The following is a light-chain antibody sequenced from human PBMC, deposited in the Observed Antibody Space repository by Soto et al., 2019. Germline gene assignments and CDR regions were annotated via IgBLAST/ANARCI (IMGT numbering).Light chain of an antibody. Sequence: EIVLTQSPGTLSLSPGERATLSCRASQTVNSIYLAWYQQKPGQAPRLLIYGTSNRATGIPDRFSGSGSGTDLTLTISRLEPEDFAVYYCQQYDTSPRTFGQGTKVEIK. V-gene: IGKV3-20*01. J-gene: IGKJ1*01. CDR2: GTS. CDR3: QQYDTSPRT. CDR1: QTVNSIY.